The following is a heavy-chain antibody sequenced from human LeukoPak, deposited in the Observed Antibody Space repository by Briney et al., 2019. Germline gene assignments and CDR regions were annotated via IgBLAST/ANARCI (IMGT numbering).Heavy chain of an antibody. CDR2: ISSSSSYI. J-gene: IGHJ4*02. Sequence: GGALRLSCAASGFTFSSYSMNWVRQAPGKGLEWVSSISSSSSYIYYADSVKGRFTISRDNAQNSLYLQINSLRAEDTAVYYCARLGLSSGWYEGFDYWGQGTLVTVSS. CDR1: GFTFSSYS. V-gene: IGHV3-21*01. CDR3: ARLGLSSGWYEGFDY. D-gene: IGHD6-19*01.